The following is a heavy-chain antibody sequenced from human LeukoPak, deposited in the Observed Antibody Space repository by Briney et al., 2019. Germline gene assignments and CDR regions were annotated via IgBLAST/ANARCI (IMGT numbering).Heavy chain of an antibody. Sequence: PGGSLRLSCAASGFTFSNAWMSWVRQAPGKGLEWVGRIKSKTDGGTTDYAAPVKGRFTISRDDSKNTLYLQMNSLKTEDTAVYYCSVMVRGVIILSWGQGTLVTVSS. CDR3: SVMVRGVIILS. CDR2: IKSKTDGGTT. V-gene: IGHV3-15*01. D-gene: IGHD3-10*01. J-gene: IGHJ5*02. CDR1: GFTFSNAW.